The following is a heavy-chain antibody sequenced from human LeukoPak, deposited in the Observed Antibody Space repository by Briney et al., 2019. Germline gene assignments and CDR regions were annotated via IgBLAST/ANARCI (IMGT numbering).Heavy chain of an antibody. V-gene: IGHV4-39*07. J-gene: IGHJ4*02. D-gene: IGHD1-26*01. CDR3: ARETADLGRSLDS. CDR1: GGSISSGTYY. Sequence: SETLSLTCTVSGGSISSGTYYWGWIRQPPGKGLEWIGNIYSTGITYYNPSLKSRVTMSLDTSKNQFSLNLTSVTAADTAVYFCARETADLGRSLDSWGQGALVTVSS. CDR2: IYSTGIT.